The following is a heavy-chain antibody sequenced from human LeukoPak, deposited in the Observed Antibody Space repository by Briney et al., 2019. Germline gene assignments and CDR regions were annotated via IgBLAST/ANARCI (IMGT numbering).Heavy chain of an antibody. D-gene: IGHD5-12*01. CDR2: ISSSSSYI. V-gene: IGHV3-21*01. CDR3: ARGFRGYSGYDSVDY. J-gene: IGHJ4*02. Sequence: GGSLRLSCAASGFTFSGYDMNWVRQAPGKGLEWVSSISSSSSYIYYADSVKGRFTISRDNAKNSLYLQMNSLRAEDTAVYYCARGFRGYSGYDSVDYWGQGTLVTVSS. CDR1: GFTFSGYD.